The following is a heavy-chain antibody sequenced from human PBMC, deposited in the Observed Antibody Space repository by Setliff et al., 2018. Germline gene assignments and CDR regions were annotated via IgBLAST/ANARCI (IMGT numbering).Heavy chain of an antibody. J-gene: IGHJ4*02. CDR2: IIPIFGTA. V-gene: IGHV1-69*05. CDR3: VRGRSLLWFGELSRPYYFDY. CDR1: GGTFSSYA. Sequence: SVKVSCKASGGTFSSYAISWVRQAPGQGLEWMGGIIPIFGTANYAQKFQGRVTITTDESTSTAYMELSSLRSEDTAVYYCVRGRSLLWFGELSRPYYFDYWGQGTLVTVSS. D-gene: IGHD3-10*01.